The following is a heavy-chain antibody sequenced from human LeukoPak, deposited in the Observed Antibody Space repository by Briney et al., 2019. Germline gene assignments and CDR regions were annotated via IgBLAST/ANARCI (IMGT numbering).Heavy chain of an antibody. Sequence: PGGALTLSFAASEFTFSDYYMNGLRQPPGKGLKWVSSISSSSSFIHYADSVKGRFTISRDNAKNSLYLQMTSLSAEDTAVYYCARDYGGNSGYWGQGTLVTVSS. CDR2: ISSSSSFI. CDR3: ARDYGGNSGY. D-gene: IGHD4-23*01. J-gene: IGHJ4*02. V-gene: IGHV3-21*01. CDR1: EFTFSDYY.